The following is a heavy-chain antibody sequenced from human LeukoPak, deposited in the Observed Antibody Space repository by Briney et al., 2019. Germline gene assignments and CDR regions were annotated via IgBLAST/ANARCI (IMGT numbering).Heavy chain of an antibody. J-gene: IGHJ4*02. CDR1: GYTFTGYY. CDR2: INPNSGGT. CDR3: AREEGYSSSWYGDY. D-gene: IGHD6-13*01. V-gene: IGHV1-2*02. Sequence: ASVKVSCKASGYTFTGYYMHWVRQAPGQGLEWMGWINPNSGGTNYAQKFQGRVTMTRDTSISTAYMELSRLRSDDTAVYYCAREEGYSSSWYGDYWGQGTLVTVSS.